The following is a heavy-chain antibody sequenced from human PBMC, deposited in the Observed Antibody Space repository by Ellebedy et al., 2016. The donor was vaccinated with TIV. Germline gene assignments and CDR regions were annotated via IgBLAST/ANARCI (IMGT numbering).Heavy chain of an antibody. CDR3: AKSGTTGSYYYYMDV. V-gene: IGHV4-4*07. J-gene: IGHJ6*03. CDR2: IYTGGIT. D-gene: IGHD1-1*01. Sequence: SETLSLTXSVPGGSISSYYWAWIRQSAGKGLEWIGRIYTGGITNYNPSLQSRVTISVDPFKNQFSLTLNSVTAAPTAVYYCAKSGTTGSYYYYMDVWGKGTTVTVSS. CDR1: GGSISSYY.